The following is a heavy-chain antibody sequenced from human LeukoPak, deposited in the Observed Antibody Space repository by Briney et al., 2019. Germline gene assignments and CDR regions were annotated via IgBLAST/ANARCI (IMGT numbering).Heavy chain of an antibody. V-gene: IGHV4-30-2*01. J-gene: IGHJ3*02. Sequence: NPSETLSLTCAVSGGSISSGGYSWSWIRQPPGKGLEWIGYIYHSGSTYYNPSLKSRVTISVDTSKNQFSLKLSSVTAADTAVYYCARGPPALSNTVSDAFDIWGQGTMVTVSS. CDR3: ARGPPALSNTVSDAFDI. CDR2: IYHSGST. D-gene: IGHD4-11*01. CDR1: GGSISSGGYS.